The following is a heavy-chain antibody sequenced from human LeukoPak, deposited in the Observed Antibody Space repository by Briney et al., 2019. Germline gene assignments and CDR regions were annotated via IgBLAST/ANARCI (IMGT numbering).Heavy chain of an antibody. D-gene: IGHD3-22*01. V-gene: IGHV3-7*01. CDR3: VRAPRYYYDSSGYSTGYYFDY. Sequence: GGSLTLSCAASGFAFSTYSMTWVRQAPGKGLEWVANINHNISERHYVASVKGRFTISRDNAKDSLYLQMNSLSAEDTAVYYCVRAPRYYYDSSGYSTGYYFDYWGQGTLVTVSS. CDR1: GFAFSTYS. CDR2: INHNISER. J-gene: IGHJ4*02.